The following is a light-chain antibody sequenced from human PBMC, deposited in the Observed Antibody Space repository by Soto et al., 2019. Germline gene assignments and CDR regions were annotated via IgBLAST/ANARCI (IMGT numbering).Light chain of an antibody. J-gene: IGKJ1*01. CDR1: QDIRDD. CDR2: AAS. V-gene: IGKV1-17*01. CDR3: QQTLSFPPT. Sequence: DIQMTQSPSALSASVGDRVTITCRASQDIRDDLGWYQQKPGKAPKRLIFAASSLQVGVPPRFSGSGSGTDFTLTISSLQPEDFATYYCQQTLSFPPTFGQGTKVDIK.